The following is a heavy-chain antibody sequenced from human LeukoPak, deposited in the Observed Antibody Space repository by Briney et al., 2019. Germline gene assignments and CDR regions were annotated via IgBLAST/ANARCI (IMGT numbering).Heavy chain of an antibody. J-gene: IGHJ4*02. V-gene: IGHV3-7*01. CDR3: ARGSGSYYWFDY. Sequence: GGSLRLSCAASGFRFSTFWMSWVRQAPGKGLDWVANINQNGGVKHYVDSVKGRFTISRDNAKNSLYLQMTSLRAEDTAVYYCARGSGSYYWFDYWGQGTLVTVSS. CDR1: GFRFSTFW. CDR2: INQNGGVK. D-gene: IGHD1-26*01.